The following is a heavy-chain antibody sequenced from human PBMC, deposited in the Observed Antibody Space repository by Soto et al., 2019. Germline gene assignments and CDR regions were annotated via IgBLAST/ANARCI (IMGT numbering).Heavy chain of an antibody. CDR3: ASTYSSSWYWFDP. J-gene: IGHJ5*02. Sequence: QVTVKESGPVLVKPTETLTLTCTVSRFSLSNAGLGVSWIRQPPGKALEWLAHIFSNDEKSYSTSLKSRLTISKDTSKSQVVLIMTNMDPVDTATYYCASTYSSSWYWFDPWGQGTLVTVSS. V-gene: IGHV2-26*04. D-gene: IGHD6-13*01. CDR1: RFSLSNAGLG. CDR2: IFSNDEK.